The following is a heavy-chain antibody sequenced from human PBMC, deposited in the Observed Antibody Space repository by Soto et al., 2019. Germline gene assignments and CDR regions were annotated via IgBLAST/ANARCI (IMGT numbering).Heavy chain of an antibody. CDR2: IYANGTT. Sequence: QVQLQESGPGLVKPSETLSLTCTVSGASISGFYWSWIRKSAGKGLEWIGRIYANGTTDYNPSLNSRVKMSVDTSKKQLALKLRSVTAADTGVYYCVRDGTKSLRDWFDGWGQGISFTVSS. J-gene: IGHJ5*02. CDR1: GASISGFY. V-gene: IGHV4-4*07. D-gene: IGHD1-1*01. CDR3: VRDGTKSLRDWFDG.